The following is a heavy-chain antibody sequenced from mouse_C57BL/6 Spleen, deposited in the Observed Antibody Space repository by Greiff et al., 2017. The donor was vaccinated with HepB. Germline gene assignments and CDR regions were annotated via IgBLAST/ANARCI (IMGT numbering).Heavy chain of an antibody. CDR1: GYTFTSYW. V-gene: IGHV1-59*01. J-gene: IGHJ3*01. CDR3: ARPRYGSSLAY. D-gene: IGHD1-1*01. CDR2: IDPSDSYT. Sequence: QVQLQQPGAELVRPGTSVKLSCKASGYTFTSYWMHWVKQRPGQGLEWIGVIDPSDSYTNYNQKFKGKATLTVDTSSSTAYMQLSSLTSEDSAAYYCARPRYGSSLAYWGQGTLVTVSA.